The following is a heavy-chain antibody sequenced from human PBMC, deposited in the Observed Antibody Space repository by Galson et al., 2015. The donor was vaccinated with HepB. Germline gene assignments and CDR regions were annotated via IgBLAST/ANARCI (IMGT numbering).Heavy chain of an antibody. CDR1: GFTFSDYY. CDR2: ISSSSSYT. V-gene: IGHV3-11*06. D-gene: IGHD1-7*01. Sequence: LRLSCAASGFTFSDYYMSWIRQAPGKGLEWVSYISSSSSYTNYADSVKGRFTISRDNAKNSLYLQMNSLRAEDTAVYYCARARQLELPYYYYGMDVWGRGTTVTVSS. CDR3: ARARQLELPYYYYGMDV. J-gene: IGHJ6*02.